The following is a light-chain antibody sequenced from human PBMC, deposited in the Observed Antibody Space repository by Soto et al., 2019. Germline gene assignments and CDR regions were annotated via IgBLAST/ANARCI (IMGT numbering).Light chain of an antibody. V-gene: IGKV1-39*01. CDR1: QSIDTY. J-gene: IGKJ5*01. CDR2: GEY. CDR3: KKGHTTPIN. Sequence: EIQMTHSPSSLSASVGDIVTITCRASQSIDTYLNWYQQKQGKAPKLMIYGEYSLQSGVQSRFSGSGSGKDFTLTVRSIQTEDFENYYCKKGHTTPINCGHGKRLEIK.